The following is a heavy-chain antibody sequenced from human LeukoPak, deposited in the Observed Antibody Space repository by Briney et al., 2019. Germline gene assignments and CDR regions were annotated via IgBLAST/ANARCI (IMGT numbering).Heavy chain of an antibody. CDR2: TYYRSKWYN. Sequence: SQTLSLTCAISGDSVSSNSAAWNWIRQSPSRGLEWLGRTYYRSKWYNDYAVSVKSRITINPDTSKNQFSLQLNSVTPEDTAVYYCARERHYGSGSHYNYVAGPLGLNWFDPWGQGTLVTVSS. J-gene: IGHJ5*02. V-gene: IGHV6-1*01. CDR3: ARERHYGSGSHYNYVAGPLGLNWFDP. CDR1: GDSVSSNSAA. D-gene: IGHD3-10*01.